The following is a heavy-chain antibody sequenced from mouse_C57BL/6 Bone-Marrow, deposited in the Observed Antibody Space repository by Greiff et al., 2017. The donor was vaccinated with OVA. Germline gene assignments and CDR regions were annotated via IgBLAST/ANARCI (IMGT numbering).Heavy chain of an antibody. V-gene: IGHV5-4*03. D-gene: IGHD1-1*01. CDR2: ISDGGSYT. J-gene: IGHJ1*03. Sequence: EVKLVESGGGLVKPGGSLKLSCAASGFTFSSYAMSWVRQTPEKRLAWVATISDGGSYTSYPDNVKGRFTITRDNAKNNLYLQMSHLKSEDTAMYYCARDQEGITTVVATGYFDVGGTGTTVTVSS. CDR3: ARDQEGITTVVATGYFDV. CDR1: GFTFSSYA.